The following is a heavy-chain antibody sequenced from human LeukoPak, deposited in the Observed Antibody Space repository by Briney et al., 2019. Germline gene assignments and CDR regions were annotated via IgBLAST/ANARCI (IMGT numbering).Heavy chain of an antibody. CDR1: GFTFSSYA. Sequence: GGSLRLSCAASGFTFSSYAMHWVRQAPGKGLEWVAVISYDGSNKYYADSVKGRFTISRDNSKNTLYLQMNSLRAEDTAVYYCARGLLWFGELGPFDYWGQGTLVTVSS. D-gene: IGHD3-10*01. CDR3: ARGLLWFGELGPFDY. J-gene: IGHJ4*02. V-gene: IGHV3-30-3*01. CDR2: ISYDGSNK.